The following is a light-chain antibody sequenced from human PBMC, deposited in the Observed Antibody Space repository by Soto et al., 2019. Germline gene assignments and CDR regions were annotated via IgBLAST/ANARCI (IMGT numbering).Light chain of an antibody. CDR1: QSVSSN. CDR3: QQSNTWYP. V-gene: IGKV3-15*01. Sequence: EIVMTQSPATMSVSPGERATLSCRASQSVSSNFAWYQQKPCQAPMLLIYSASTRATGIPARFSGSGSGTDFTLTISFLQADEYAVYYCQQSNTWYPFGQGTTLESK. CDR2: SAS. J-gene: IGKJ2*01.